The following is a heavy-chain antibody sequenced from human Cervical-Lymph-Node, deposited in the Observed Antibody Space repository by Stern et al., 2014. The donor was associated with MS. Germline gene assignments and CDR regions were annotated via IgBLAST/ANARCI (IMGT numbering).Heavy chain of an antibody. D-gene: IGHD2-15*01. CDR3: ARSRGYCSGSACYRSFDP. J-gene: IGHJ5*02. CDR2: IIPIYGIE. V-gene: IGHV1-69*01. CDR1: GGTFSNYA. Sequence: QVQLVQSGAEVKKPGSSVKVSCKTSGGTFSNYAISWLRQAPGQGVEWMGGIIPIYGIENYAQRYQGRLTITAEESTGTAYMELSSLRSEDTAIYFCARSRGYCSGSACYRSFDPWGQGTLVTVSS.